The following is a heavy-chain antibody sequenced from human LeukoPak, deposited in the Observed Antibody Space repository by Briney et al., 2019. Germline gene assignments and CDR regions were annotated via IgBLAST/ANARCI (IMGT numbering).Heavy chain of an antibody. CDR1: GLTVSSNY. CDR3: ARGGWLGSNYYPIDY. CDR2: VYGGDNT. D-gene: IGHD3-22*01. J-gene: IGHJ4*02. V-gene: IGHV3-66*01. Sequence: AGSLRLSCAVSGLTVSSNYMNWVRQAQGKGLVWVSVVYGGDNTYYPDSEKGRFTASRDNSKNTLYLQMDSLRAEDTAVYYCARGGWLGSNYYPIDYWGQGTLVTVSS.